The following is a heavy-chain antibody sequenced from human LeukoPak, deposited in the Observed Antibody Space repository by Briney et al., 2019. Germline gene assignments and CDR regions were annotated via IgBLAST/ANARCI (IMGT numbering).Heavy chain of an antibody. CDR3: ARAGIGGSGSYYWEYYFDY. J-gene: IGHJ4*02. V-gene: IGHV4-59*01. D-gene: IGHD3-10*01. CDR1: GGSISSYC. CDR2: IYYSWST. Sequence: PSETLSLTCTVSGGSISSYCWSWIRQPPGKGLEWIGYIYYSWSTNYNPSLKSRVTISVDTSKNQFSLKLSSVTAADTAVYYCARAGIGGSGSYYWEYYFDYWGQGTLVTVSS.